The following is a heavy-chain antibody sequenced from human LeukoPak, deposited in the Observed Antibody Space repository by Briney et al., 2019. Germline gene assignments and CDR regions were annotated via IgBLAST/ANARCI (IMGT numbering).Heavy chain of an antibody. CDR3: ARAWWGMDV. D-gene: IGHD2-8*02. J-gene: IGHJ6*03. V-gene: IGHV4-61*02. CDR1: GASISSGRYY. Sequence: SETLSLTCIVSGASISSGRYYWSWIRQPPGKGLEWIGRIFTTGGPSYNPSLKSRVTISLDTSTNQFSLNLSSVTAADTAVYYCARAWWGMDVWGKGTTVTISS. CDR2: IFTTGGP.